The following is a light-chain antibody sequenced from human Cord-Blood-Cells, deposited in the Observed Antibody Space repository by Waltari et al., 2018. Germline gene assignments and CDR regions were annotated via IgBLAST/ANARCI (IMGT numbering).Light chain of an antibody. Sequence: ESVLTQAPAPLSLPSGERATLSCRASQSVSSYLAWYQQKPGQAPRLLIYDASNRATGIPARFSGSGSGTDFTLTISSLEPEYFAVYYCQQRSNWPPLTFGGGTKVEIK. V-gene: IGKV3-11*01. CDR2: DAS. J-gene: IGKJ4*01. CDR1: QSVSSY. CDR3: QQRSNWPPLT.